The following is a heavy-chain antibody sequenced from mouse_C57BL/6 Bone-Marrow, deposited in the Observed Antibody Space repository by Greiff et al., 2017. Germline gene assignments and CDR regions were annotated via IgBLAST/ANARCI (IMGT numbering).Heavy chain of an antibody. CDR3: ARDHPIATVVARPFAY. Sequence: EVKVVESGGDLVKPGGSLKLSCAASGFTFSSYGMSWVRQTPDKRLEWVGTISSGGSCTYYPDNVKGRFTISRDHAKNTQYLQMSSLKYEDTAMYYCARDHPIATVVARPFAYWGQGTLVTVSA. V-gene: IGHV5-6*01. CDR1: GFTFSSYG. D-gene: IGHD1-1*01. CDR2: ISSGGSCT. J-gene: IGHJ3*01.